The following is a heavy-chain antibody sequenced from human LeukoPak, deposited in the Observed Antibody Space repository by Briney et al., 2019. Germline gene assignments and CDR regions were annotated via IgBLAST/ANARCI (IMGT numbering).Heavy chain of an antibody. J-gene: IGHJ4*02. D-gene: IGHD3-22*01. CDR1: GGSISSGPYY. V-gene: IGHV4-39*01. CDR3: ARRDDSSGYHKIFDY. Sequence: PSETLSLTCTVSGGSISSGPYYWGWIRQPPGKGLEWFGNIYYGENTYYNPSLKGRVTISIDTSKNQFYLKLSSLTAADTAVYYCARRDDSSGYHKIFDYWGPGTLVTVSS. CDR2: IYYGENT.